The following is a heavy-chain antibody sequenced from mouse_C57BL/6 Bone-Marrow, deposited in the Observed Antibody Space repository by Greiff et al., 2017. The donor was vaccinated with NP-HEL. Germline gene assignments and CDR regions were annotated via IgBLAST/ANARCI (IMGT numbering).Heavy chain of an antibody. Sequence: QVQLKASGAELVQPGASVKISCTASGYAFSSYWMNWVKQRPGKGLEWIGQIYPGDGDTNNNGKFKDKASLTSDKSSSTAYMQLSSLTSEDSAVYFCARGAYWGQGTLVTVSA. CDR2: IYPGDGDT. CDR3: ARGAY. J-gene: IGHJ3*01. V-gene: IGHV1-80*01. CDR1: GYAFSSYW.